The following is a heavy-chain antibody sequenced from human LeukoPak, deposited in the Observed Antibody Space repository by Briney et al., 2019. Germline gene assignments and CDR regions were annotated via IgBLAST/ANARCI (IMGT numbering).Heavy chain of an antibody. CDR1: GFTFSSYA. CDR3: AKQTDTTGSRGGAFDI. CDR2: ISGSGGST. V-gene: IGHV3-23*01. D-gene: IGHD3-22*01. Sequence: GGSLRLSCAASGFTFSSYAMTWVRQAPGKGLEWVSVISGSGGSTFYADSMKGRFTISRDNSKNTLFLQMSGLGAEDTAVYYCAKQTDTTGSRGGAFDIWGQGTMVTVSS. J-gene: IGHJ3*02.